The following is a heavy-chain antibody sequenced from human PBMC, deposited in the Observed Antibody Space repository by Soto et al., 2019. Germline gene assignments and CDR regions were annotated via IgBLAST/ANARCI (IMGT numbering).Heavy chain of an antibody. CDR1: GFTFSSHS. CDR2: ISSSSSYI. D-gene: IGHD1-26*01. Sequence: GGSLRRPCAGPGFTFSSHSINWVRQAPGKGLEWVSSISSSSSYIYYADSVKGRFTISRDNAKNSLYLQMNSLRAEDTAVYYCARDRVGATRRAFDIWGQGTMVTVSS. V-gene: IGHV3-21*01. J-gene: IGHJ3*02. CDR3: ARDRVGATRRAFDI.